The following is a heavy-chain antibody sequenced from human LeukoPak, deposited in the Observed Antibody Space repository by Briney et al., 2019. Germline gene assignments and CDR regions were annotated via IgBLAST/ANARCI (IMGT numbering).Heavy chain of an antibody. CDR2: IGTAGDT. D-gene: IGHD3-10*02. V-gene: IGHV3-13*01. CDR3: ARACWSSDAFDI. J-gene: IGHJ3*02. CDR1: GFTFSSYD. Sequence: GGSLRLSCAASGFTFSSYDMHWVRQATGKGLEWVSAIGTAGDTYYPGSVKGRFTISRENAKNSLYLQMDSLRAGDTAVYYCARACWSSDAFDIWGQGTMVTVSS.